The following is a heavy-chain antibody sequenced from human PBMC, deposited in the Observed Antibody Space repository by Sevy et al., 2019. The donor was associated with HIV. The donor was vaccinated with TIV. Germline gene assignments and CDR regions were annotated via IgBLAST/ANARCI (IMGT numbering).Heavy chain of an antibody. CDR3: AKDKGTMIVVVISYYYYGMDV. Sequence: GGSLRLSCAASGFTFSSYVMSWVRQAPGKGLEWVSAISGSGGSTYYADSVKGRFTISRDNSKNTLYLQMNSLRAEDTAVYYCAKDKGTMIVVVISYYYYGMDVWGQGTTVTVSS. J-gene: IGHJ6*02. CDR2: ISGSGGST. V-gene: IGHV3-23*01. CDR1: GFTFSSYV. D-gene: IGHD3-22*01.